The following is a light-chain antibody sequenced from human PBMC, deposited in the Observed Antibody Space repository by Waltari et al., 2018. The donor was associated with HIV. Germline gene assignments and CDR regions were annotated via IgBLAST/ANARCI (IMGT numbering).Light chain of an antibody. Sequence: QSALAQPASVSGSPGQSITISCTGTSSDVGGYNYVSWYQQYAGKAPKLMIYDVSKRPSGVSNRFSGSKSGNTASLTISGLQTEDEADYYCGSYTSSSTLVFGTGTKVTVL. J-gene: IGLJ1*01. CDR1: SSDVGGYNY. V-gene: IGLV2-14*01. CDR3: GSYTSSSTLV. CDR2: DVS.